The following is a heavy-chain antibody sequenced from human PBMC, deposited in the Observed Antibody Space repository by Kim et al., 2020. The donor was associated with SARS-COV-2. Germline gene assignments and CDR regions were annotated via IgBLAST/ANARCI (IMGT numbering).Heavy chain of an antibody. CDR2: GST. CDR3: ARGNGVVDY. Sequence: GSTYYADSVKGRFTISRDNSKNTLYLQMNSLRAEDTAVYYCARGNGVVDYWGQGTLVTVSS. V-gene: IGHV3-53*01. D-gene: IGHD1-1*01. J-gene: IGHJ4*02.